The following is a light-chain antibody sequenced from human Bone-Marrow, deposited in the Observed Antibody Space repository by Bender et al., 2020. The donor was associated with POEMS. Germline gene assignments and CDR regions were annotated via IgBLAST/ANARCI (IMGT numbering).Light chain of an antibody. CDR1: DSNFGGNN. V-gene: IGLV1-44*01. Sequence: QSVLTQPPSASGTPGQSVLISCFGTDSNFGGNNVNWYHHPPGTAPRLFVYSNYQRPSGVPARSSGSKSGTSASLAISDIQSEDEGDYYCSSWDDSRSGWVFGGGTKLTVL. J-gene: IGLJ3*02. CDR3: SSWDDSRSGWV. CDR2: SNY.